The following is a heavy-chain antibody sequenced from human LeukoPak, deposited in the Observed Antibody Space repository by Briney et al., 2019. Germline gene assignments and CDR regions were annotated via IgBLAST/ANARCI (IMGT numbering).Heavy chain of an antibody. CDR2: IWYDGSNK. CDR3: ARGGYCSSTSCAPYYYYGMDV. V-gene: IGHV3-33*01. Sequence: GGSLRLSCAASGFTFSSYGMHWVRQAPGKGLEWVAVIWYDGSNKYYADPVKGRFTISRDNSKNTLYLQMNSLRAEDTAVYYCARGGYCSSTSCAPYYYYGMDVWGQGTTVTVSS. CDR1: GFTFSSYG. D-gene: IGHD2-2*01. J-gene: IGHJ6*02.